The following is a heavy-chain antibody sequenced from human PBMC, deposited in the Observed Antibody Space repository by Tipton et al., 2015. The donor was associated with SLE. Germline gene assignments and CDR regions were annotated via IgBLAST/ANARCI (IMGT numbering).Heavy chain of an antibody. CDR1: GFTVSSNY. CDR2: IYSGGST. V-gene: IGHV3-53*05. CDR3: ARAGGQLAGFDY. Sequence: SLRLSCAASGFTVSSNYMSWVRQAPGKGLEWVSVIYSGGSTYYADSVKGRFTISRDNSRNTLYLQMNSLRAEDTAVYYCARAGGQLAGFDYWGQGTLVTVSS. D-gene: IGHD6-6*01. J-gene: IGHJ4*02.